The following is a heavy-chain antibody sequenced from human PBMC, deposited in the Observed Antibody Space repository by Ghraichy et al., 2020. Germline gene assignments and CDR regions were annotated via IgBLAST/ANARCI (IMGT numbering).Heavy chain of an antibody. CDR3: ARALGCSSWYPRYFEL. Sequence: SLLLSFSSSCFTFIRYRMNLFLQAPWKGLEWVSSIISSSSYIYYADSVKGRFTISRDNAKNSLYLPMNSLRAEDTAVYYCARALGCSSWYPRYFELWGRGTLVTVSS. D-gene: IGHD6-13*01. V-gene: IGHV3-21*01. J-gene: IGHJ2*01. CDR1: CFTFIRYR. CDR2: IISSSSYI.